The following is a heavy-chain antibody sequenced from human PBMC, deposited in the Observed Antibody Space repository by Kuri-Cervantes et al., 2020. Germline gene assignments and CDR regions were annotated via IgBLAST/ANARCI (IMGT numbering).Heavy chain of an antibody. J-gene: IGHJ6*03. CDR2: IKQDGSEK. CDR1: DFTFTSYW. CDR3: ARVPGSLSPLYYTDV. Sequence: GESLKISCAASDFTFTSYWMSWVRQAPGKGLEWVANIKQDGSEKYYVDSVKGRFTISRDNAKNSLYLQLNSLRAEDTAVYYCARVPGSLSPLYYTDVWGKGTTVTVSS. V-gene: IGHV3-7*01. D-gene: IGHD2-15*01.